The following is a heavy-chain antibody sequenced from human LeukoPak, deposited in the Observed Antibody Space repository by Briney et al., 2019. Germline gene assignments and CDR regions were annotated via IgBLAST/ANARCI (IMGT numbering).Heavy chain of an antibody. CDR1: GFTFTNYG. J-gene: IGHJ4*02. CDR2: ITGSGGST. CDR3: ATLMRGPTGYSGYGGEDY. V-gene: IGHV3-23*01. Sequence: GGSLRLSCSASGFTFTNYGMSWVRQAPGEGLQWVSAITGSGGSTYYADSVQGRFTISRDNSKNTLYLQMDSLRAEDTAVYYCATLMRGPTGYSGYGGEDYWGQGTLVTVSS. D-gene: IGHD5-12*01.